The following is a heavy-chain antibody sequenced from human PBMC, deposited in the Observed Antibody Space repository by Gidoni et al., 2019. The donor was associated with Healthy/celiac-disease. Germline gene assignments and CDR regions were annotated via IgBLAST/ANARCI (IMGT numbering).Heavy chain of an antibody. CDR2: INHSGST. CDR1: GVSFSGYY. Sequence: QVQLQQWGAGLLTPSETLSLTCAVYGVSFSGYYWSWIRQPPGKGLEWIGEINHSGSTNYNPSLKSRVTISVDTSKNQFSLKLSSVTAADTAVYYCAREGRNYYYYGMDVWGQGTTVTVSS. J-gene: IGHJ6*02. V-gene: IGHV4-34*01. CDR3: AREGRNYYYYGMDV.